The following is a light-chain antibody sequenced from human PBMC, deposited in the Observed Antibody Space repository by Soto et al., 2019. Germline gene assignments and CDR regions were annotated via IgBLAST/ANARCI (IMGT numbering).Light chain of an antibody. CDR1: QSIFXXY. Sequence: EVMLTQSPGTLSLSPGERATLSCRASQSIFXXYLAWYQQKSGQAPRLLIYGASNRATGIPDRFSGSGSGXXXXXXXXXXXXXDFAVYYCQQYGTSPRTFGQGTKVEFK. J-gene: IGKJ1*01. CDR2: GAS. V-gene: IGKV3-20*01. CDR3: QQYGTSPRT.